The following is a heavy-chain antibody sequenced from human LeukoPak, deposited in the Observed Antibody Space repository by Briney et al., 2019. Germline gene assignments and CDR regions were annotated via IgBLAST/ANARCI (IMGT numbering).Heavy chain of an antibody. J-gene: IGHJ4*02. CDR3: AKDALVGATCFDY. CDR1: GFTFSSYG. D-gene: IGHD1-26*01. Sequence: GRSLRLSCAASGFTFSSYGMHWVRQAPGKGLEWVAVISYDGSNKYYADSVKGRFTISRDNSKNTLYLQMNSLRAEDTAVYYCAKDALVGATCFDYWGQGTLVTVSS. V-gene: IGHV3-30*18. CDR2: ISYDGSNK.